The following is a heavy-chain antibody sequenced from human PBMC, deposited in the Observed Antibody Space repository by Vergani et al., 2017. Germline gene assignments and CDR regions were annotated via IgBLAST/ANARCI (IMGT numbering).Heavy chain of an antibody. D-gene: IGHD3-9*01. Sequence: QVQVVQSGAEVKKSGASVKVSCKPSGYTFSNYYMPWVRQAPGQGLEWMGIINPSGGHTNYAQKFQGRVTMTRDTPTSTVYMELSSLRSEDTAIYYCARGDYGIVTGYRYWGQGTLVTVSA. V-gene: IGHV1-46*03. CDR3: ARGDYGIVTGYRY. J-gene: IGHJ4*02. CDR2: INPSGGHT. CDR1: GYTFSNYY.